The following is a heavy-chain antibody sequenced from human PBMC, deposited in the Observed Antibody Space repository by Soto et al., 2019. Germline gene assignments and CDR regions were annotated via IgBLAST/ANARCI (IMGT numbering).Heavy chain of an antibody. V-gene: IGHV4-59*01. J-gene: IGHJ4*02. CDR3: AKYRSTAAEGYTLED. CDR1: GGSISSYD. Sequence: SETLSLTCTFSGGSISSYDWSCIRHPPGKGLEWIGYIYYSGSTNYNPSLQSRITMSVDTSKNQFSLNLSSMTAADTAVYYCAKYRSTAAEGYTLEDWGPGTPDTVSS. D-gene: IGHD2-15*01. CDR2: IYYSGST.